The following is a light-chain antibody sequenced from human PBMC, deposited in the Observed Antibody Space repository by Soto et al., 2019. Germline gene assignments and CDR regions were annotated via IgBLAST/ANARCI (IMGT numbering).Light chain of an antibody. CDR2: GAS. J-gene: IGKJ5*01. V-gene: IGKV3-20*01. CDR1: QTVSSSY. CDR3: KQHGSSPIT. Sequence: EIVLTQSPGTLSLTPGERATLSCRASQTVSSSYLAWYQQKPGQAHRLLIYGASSRATGIQDRFSGSGSGTDFTLTISRLEPEDFAVYYCKQHGSSPITFGQGTRLEI.